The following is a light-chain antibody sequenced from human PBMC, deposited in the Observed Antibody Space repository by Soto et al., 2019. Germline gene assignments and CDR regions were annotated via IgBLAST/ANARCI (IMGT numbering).Light chain of an antibody. Sequence: DIQMTQSPSSLSASIGDRVTITCRASQGIGNYLAWYQQKPGKVPKLLIYAASSLQSGVPSRFSGSGSGTDFTLTIRGLQPEDVATYYCQKYNGALWAFGHGTKVEVK. CDR2: AAS. CDR1: QGIGNY. V-gene: IGKV1-27*01. CDR3: QKYNGALWA. J-gene: IGKJ1*01.